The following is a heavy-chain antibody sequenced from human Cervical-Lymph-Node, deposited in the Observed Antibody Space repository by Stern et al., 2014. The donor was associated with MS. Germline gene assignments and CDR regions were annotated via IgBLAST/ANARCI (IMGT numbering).Heavy chain of an antibody. CDR3: AKDNFAMFGVVMTYYGMDV. J-gene: IGHJ6*02. CDR2: ISGGTGTT. V-gene: IGHV3-23*01. Sequence: EVQLLESGGGLVQPGGSLRLSCSASGFSFSNFAMTWVRQGPGKGLEWVSTISGGTGTTSYADSVQGLFTISSGDSENTVYLQMNSLRCEDTAVYYCAKDNFAMFGVVMTYYGMDVWGQGTTVTVSS. D-gene: IGHD3-3*01. CDR1: GFSFSNFA.